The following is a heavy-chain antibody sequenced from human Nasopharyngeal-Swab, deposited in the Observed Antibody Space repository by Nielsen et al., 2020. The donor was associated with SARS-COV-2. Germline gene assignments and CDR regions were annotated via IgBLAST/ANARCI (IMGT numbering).Heavy chain of an antibody. D-gene: IGHD4-11*01. CDR3: TKGRADYSNPSFDN. CDR1: GFIFGSYW. V-gene: IGHV3-9*01. CDR2: ITWNNGP. J-gene: IGHJ4*02. Sequence: SLKISCAASGFIFGSYWLHWVRQAPGKGLEWVSGITWNNGPAYTDSVKGRFIISRDNARNSLYLQMNSLRPDDTALYYCTKGRADYSNPSFDNWGQGTLVTVSS.